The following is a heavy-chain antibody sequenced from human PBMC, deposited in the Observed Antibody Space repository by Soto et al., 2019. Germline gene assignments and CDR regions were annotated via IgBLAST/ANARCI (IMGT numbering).Heavy chain of an antibody. CDR1: GFTFSDRY. D-gene: IGHD3-10*01. CDR3: ARVRGEEN. CDR2: IRNKANSYST. Sequence: EVQLVESGGGSVQPGGSLRLSCAASGFTFSDRYMDWVRQAPGKGLEWVGRIRNKANSYSTDYAASVKGRFGISRDDSKNSLYLQMNSLTTDDTAVYYSARVRGEENWGQGTLVTVSS. V-gene: IGHV3-72*01. J-gene: IGHJ4*02.